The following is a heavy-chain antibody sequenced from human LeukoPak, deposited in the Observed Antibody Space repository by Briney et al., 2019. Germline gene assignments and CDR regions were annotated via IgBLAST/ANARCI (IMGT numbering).Heavy chain of an antibody. V-gene: IGHV4-59*13. D-gene: IGHD2-2*01. CDR1: GGSISSYY. Sequence: SETLSLTCTVSGGSISSYYWSWIRKPPGKGLEWMGYIYNSGSTNYNPSLKSRVTISVDTSKNQFSLKLSSVTAADTAVYYCAREASSLGYCSSTSCYLDYWGQGTLVTVSS. J-gene: IGHJ4*02. CDR2: IYNSGST. CDR3: AREASSLGYCSSTSCYLDY.